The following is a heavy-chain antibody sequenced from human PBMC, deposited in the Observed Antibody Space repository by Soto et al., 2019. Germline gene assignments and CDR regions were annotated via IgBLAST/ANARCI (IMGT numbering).Heavy chain of an antibody. V-gene: IGHV3-11*01. CDR2: ISFSGSTI. D-gene: IGHD3-10*01. J-gene: IGHJ6*02. CDR3: AKDYYGSESYLRAPMDV. CDR1: GFTYSDYY. Sequence: LRLSCAASGFTYSDYYMTWIRQAPGKGLAWVSYISFSGSTIYYADSVKGRFTVPRDNARNSLYLQMNSLRAEDTAVYYCAKDYYGSESYLRAPMDVWGQGTTVTVSS.